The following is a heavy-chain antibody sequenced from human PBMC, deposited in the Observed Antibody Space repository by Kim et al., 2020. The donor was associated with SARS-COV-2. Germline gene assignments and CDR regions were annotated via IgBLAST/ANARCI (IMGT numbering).Heavy chain of an antibody. CDR2: IYHSGST. CDR3: ARAPYYYDSSGYWIFDY. Sequence: SETLSLTCAVSGGSISSSNWWSWVRQPPGKGLEWIWEIYHSGSTNYNPSLKSRVTRSVDKSKNQFYLKLSSVTAAATAMYYCARAPYYYDSSGYWIFDYWGQRNLVTVSS. CDR1: GGSISSSNW. J-gene: IGHJ4*01. V-gene: IGHV4-4*02. D-gene: IGHD3-22*01.